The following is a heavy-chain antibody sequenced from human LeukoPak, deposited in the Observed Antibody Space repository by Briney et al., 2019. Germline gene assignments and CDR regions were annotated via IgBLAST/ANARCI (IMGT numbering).Heavy chain of an antibody. D-gene: IGHD3-10*01. CDR3: ARGDGATPPDVFDI. CDR2: ISSSSIYI. Sequence: PGGSLRLSCAASGFTFSSHSMNWVRQAPGKGLQWVSSISSSSIYIYYADSVKGRFTISRDNAKNSLYLQMNSLRGEDTAVYYCARGDGATPPDVFDIWGQGTVVTVSS. V-gene: IGHV3-21*01. CDR1: GFTFSSHS. J-gene: IGHJ3*02.